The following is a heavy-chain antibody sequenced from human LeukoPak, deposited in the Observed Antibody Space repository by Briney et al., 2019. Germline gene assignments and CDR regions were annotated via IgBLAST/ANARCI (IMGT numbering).Heavy chain of an antibody. Sequence: GGSLRLSCAASGFTFSTYWMSWVRQAPGKGLEWVGRIKSKSDGGTTDYAAPVKGRFTISRGDSKNTLFLQVNSLKIEDTAVYYCTTVTLRPVGLWGQGTLVTVSS. V-gene: IGHV3-15*05. D-gene: IGHD3-10*01. J-gene: IGHJ4*02. CDR1: GFTFSTYW. CDR2: IKSKSDGGTT. CDR3: TTVTLRPVGL.